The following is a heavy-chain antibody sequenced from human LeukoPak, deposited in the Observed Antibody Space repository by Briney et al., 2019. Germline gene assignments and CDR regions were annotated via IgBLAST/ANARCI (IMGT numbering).Heavy chain of an antibody. Sequence: GASVKVSCKASGYTFTSYGISWVRQAPGQGLEWMGWISAYNGNANYAQKLQGRVTMTTDTSTSTAYMELRSLRSDDTAVYYCARDFVAAADLTQLDYWGQGTLVTVSS. CDR3: ARDFVAAADLTQLDY. CDR1: GYTFTSYG. CDR2: ISAYNGNA. V-gene: IGHV1-18*01. D-gene: IGHD6-13*01. J-gene: IGHJ4*02.